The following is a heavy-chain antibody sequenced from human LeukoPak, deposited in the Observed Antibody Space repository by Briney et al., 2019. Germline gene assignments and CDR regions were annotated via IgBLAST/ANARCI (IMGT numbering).Heavy chain of an antibody. Sequence: GGSLRLSCAASGFTFTSYAMNWVRQAPGKGLEWVSAISGSGGNPYSADSVKGRFSISRDNSKNTLYLQMNSLRAEDTAVYYCAKLYSSSWYYYYYMDVWGKGSTVTVSS. V-gene: IGHV3-23*01. CDR2: ISGSGGNP. J-gene: IGHJ6*03. CDR3: AKLYSSSWYYYYYMDV. D-gene: IGHD6-13*01. CDR1: GFTFTSYA.